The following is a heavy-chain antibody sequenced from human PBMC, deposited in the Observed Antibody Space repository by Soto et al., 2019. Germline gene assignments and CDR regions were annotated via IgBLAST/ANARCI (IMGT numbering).Heavy chain of an antibody. CDR2: ISGSGGST. V-gene: IGHV3-23*01. Sequence: GSLRLSCAASGFTFSSYAMSWVRQAPGKGLEWVSAISGSGGSTYYADSVKGRFTISRDNSKNTLYLQMNSLRAEDTAVYYCAKENDFWSGYYGSPYFDYWGQGTLVNVSS. J-gene: IGHJ4*02. CDR3: AKENDFWSGYYGSPYFDY. D-gene: IGHD3-3*01. CDR1: GFTFSSYA.